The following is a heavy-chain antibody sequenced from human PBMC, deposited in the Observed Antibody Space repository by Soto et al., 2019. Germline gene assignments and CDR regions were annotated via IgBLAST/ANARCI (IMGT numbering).Heavy chain of an antibody. CDR2: FYYSGST. CDR1: GGSISSSRYY. D-gene: IGHD3-3*01. J-gene: IGHJ6*02. V-gene: IGHV4-39*01. CDR3: ARGYDFWSAYGMDV. Sequence: PSETLSLTCTVSGGSISSSRYYWGWIRQPPGKGLEWIGSFYYSGSTYYNPSLKSRVTISVDTSKNQFSLKLSSVTAADTAVYYCARGYDFWSAYGMDVWGQGTTVTVSS.